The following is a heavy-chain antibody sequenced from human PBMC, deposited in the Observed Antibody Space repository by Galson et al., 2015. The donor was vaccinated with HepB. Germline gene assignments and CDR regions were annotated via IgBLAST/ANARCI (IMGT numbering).Heavy chain of an antibody. J-gene: IGHJ6*02. D-gene: IGHD2-2*01. V-gene: IGHV4-4*07. CDR3: AMGRCSSTSCYYFYYGMDV. CDR1: GGSISSYY. Sequence: SETLSLTCTVSGGSISSYYWSWIRQPAGKGLEWIGRIYTTGSTKYNPSLKSRVSMSVDTSKNQLSLKMRSVTAADTAVYYCAMGRCSSTSCYYFYYGMDVWGQGTTVTVSS. CDR2: IYTTGST.